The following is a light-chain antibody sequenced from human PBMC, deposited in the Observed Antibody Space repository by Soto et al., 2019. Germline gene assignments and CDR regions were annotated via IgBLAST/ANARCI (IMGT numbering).Light chain of an antibody. CDR2: RAS. J-gene: IGKJ2*01. Sequence: EVVMTQSPATLSVSPGERVTLSCRASQSVNSNLAWYQQKPGQAPRLLIYRASTRATGFPARFSGSGSGTEFTLTISSLQSEDFAVYYCQQYNSWPPYTFGQGTKVDI. CDR1: QSVNSN. V-gene: IGKV3-15*01. CDR3: QQYNSWPPYT.